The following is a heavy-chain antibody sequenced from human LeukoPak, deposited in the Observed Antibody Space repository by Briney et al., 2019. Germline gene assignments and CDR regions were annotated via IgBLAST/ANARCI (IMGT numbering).Heavy chain of an antibody. Sequence: SETLSLTCAVYGGSFSGYYWSWIRQPPGKGLEWIGEINHGGSTNYNPSLKSRVTISVDTSKNQFSLKLSSVTAADTAVYYCARAHYDFWSGYYTGLKYYFDYWGQGTLVTVSS. V-gene: IGHV4-34*01. J-gene: IGHJ4*02. CDR3: ARAHYDFWSGYYTGLKYYFDY. D-gene: IGHD3-3*01. CDR2: INHGGST. CDR1: GGSFSGYY.